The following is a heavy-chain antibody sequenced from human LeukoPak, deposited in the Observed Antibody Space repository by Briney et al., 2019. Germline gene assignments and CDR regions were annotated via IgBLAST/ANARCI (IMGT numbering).Heavy chain of an antibody. Sequence: SETLSLTCTVSGGSISPYFWSWIRQPPGKGLEWIGYIYYRGSTNHHPSLKSRVTISLDPSKDQFSLKLSSVTAADTAVYYCAREGVVKGYFDYWGQGTLVTVSS. D-gene: IGHD3-3*01. CDR2: IYYRGST. CDR1: GGSISPYF. J-gene: IGHJ4*02. V-gene: IGHV4-59*01. CDR3: AREGVVKGYFDY.